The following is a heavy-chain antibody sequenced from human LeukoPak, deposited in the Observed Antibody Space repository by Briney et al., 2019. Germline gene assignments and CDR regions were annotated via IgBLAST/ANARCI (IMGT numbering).Heavy chain of an antibody. V-gene: IGHV4-59*01. J-gene: IGHJ4*02. CDR2: IYYSGST. D-gene: IGHD1-14*01. CDR3: AKPARTDYADY. Sequence: PSETLSLTCTVSGGSISSYYWSWIRQPPGKGLEWIGYIYYSGSTSYNPSLKSRVTISVDTSKNQFSLKLSSVTAADTAVYYCAKPARTDYADYWGQGTLVTVSS. CDR1: GGSISSYY.